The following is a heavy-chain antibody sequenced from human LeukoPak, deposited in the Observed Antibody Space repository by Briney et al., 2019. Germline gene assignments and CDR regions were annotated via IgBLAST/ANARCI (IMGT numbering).Heavy chain of an antibody. J-gene: IGHJ6*03. D-gene: IGHD3-22*01. CDR1: GGSISSGGYY. CDR3: ARVCYDSSGYLLYYYYYMDV. CDR2: IYYSGST. V-gene: IGHV4-31*03. Sequence: SQTLPLTCTVSGGSISSGGYYWSWIRQHPGKGLEWIGYIYYSGSTYYNPSLKSRVTISVDTSKNQFSLKLSSVTAADTAVYYCARVCYDSSGYLLYYYYYMDVWGKGTTVTVSS.